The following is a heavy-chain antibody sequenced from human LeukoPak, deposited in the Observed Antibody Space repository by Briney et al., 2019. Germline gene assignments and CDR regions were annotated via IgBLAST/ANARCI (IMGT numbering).Heavy chain of an antibody. Sequence: GESLKISCKGSGYSFTSYWIGWVRQMPGKGLEWMGIIYPGDSDTRYSPSFQGQVTISADKSISTAYLQWSSLKASDTAMYYSARQDSSGWYGNRGAFDIWGQGTMVTVSS. D-gene: IGHD6-19*01. J-gene: IGHJ3*02. V-gene: IGHV5-51*01. CDR2: IYPGDSDT. CDR3: ARQDSSGWYGNRGAFDI. CDR1: GYSFTSYW.